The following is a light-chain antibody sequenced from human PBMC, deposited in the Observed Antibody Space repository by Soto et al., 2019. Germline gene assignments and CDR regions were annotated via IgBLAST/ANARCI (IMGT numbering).Light chain of an antibody. CDR3: TSYTTSSPYLV. Sequence: QSALTQPASVSGSPGQSITISCTGTSSDVGGYNYVSWYQHHPGKAPKLMIYDVTNRPSGVSNRFSGSKSGNTASLTISGLQAEDEDDYYCTSYTTSSPYLVFCGGTQLTVL. J-gene: IGLJ3*02. V-gene: IGLV2-14*03. CDR2: DVT. CDR1: SSDVGGYNY.